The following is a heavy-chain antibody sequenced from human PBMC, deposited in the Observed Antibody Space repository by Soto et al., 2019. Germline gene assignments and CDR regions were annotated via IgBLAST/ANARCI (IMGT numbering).Heavy chain of an antibody. D-gene: IGHD6-19*01. CDR2: IYPGDSNI. CDR3: ARLLGSRGCYYGLDV. Sequence: GESLKISCKGSGYSFTRNWIGWVRQMPGKGLEWMGIIYPGDSNIKYSPSFQGQVSISAAKSINSAYLQWSSLKASDTATYYFARLLGSRGCYYGLDVWGQGTTVTVSS. V-gene: IGHV5-51*03. CDR1: GYSFTRNW. J-gene: IGHJ6*02.